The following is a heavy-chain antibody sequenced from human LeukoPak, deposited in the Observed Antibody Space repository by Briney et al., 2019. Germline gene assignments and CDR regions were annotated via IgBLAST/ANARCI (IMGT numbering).Heavy chain of an antibody. CDR2: IYYSGST. CDR1: GGSISSYY. V-gene: IGHV4-59*01. Sequence: SETLSLTCTVSGGSISSYYWSWIRQPPGKGLEWIGYIYYSGSTNYNPSLKSRVTISVDTSKNQFSLKLSSATAADTAVYYCARCIAVAGAFDYWGQGTLVTVSS. D-gene: IGHD6-19*01. CDR3: ARCIAVAGAFDY. J-gene: IGHJ4*02.